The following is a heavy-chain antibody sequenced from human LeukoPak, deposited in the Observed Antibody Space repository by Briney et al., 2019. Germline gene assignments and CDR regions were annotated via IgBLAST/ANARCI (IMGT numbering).Heavy chain of an antibody. V-gene: IGHV3-72*01. Sequence: PGGSLRLSCAASGFTFSDHYMDWVRQAPGRGLEWVGRSRNKGSSYTTEYAASVKGRFTISRDDSKNSLYLQMNSLKTEDTAVYYCTCCTNGVCYTMGDYWGQGTLVTVSS. CDR3: TCCTNGVCYTMGDY. CDR1: GFTFSDHY. D-gene: IGHD2-8*01. J-gene: IGHJ4*02. CDR2: SRNKGSSYTT.